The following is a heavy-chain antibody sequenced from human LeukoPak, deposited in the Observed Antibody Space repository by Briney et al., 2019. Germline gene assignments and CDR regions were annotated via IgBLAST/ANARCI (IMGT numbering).Heavy chain of an antibody. D-gene: IGHD3-22*01. Sequence: PSETLSLTSAVYGGSFSGYYWSWIRQPPGKGLEWIGEINHSGSTNYNPSLKSRVTISVDTSKNQFSLKLSSVTAADTAVYYCASHPAPPGDDSSGDDYWGQGTLVTVSS. J-gene: IGHJ4*02. CDR3: ASHPAPPGDDSSGDDY. CDR2: INHSGST. V-gene: IGHV4-34*01. CDR1: GGSFSGYY.